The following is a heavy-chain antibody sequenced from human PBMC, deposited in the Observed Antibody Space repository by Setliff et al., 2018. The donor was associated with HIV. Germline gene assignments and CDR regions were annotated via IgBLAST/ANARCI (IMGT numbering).Heavy chain of an antibody. CDR2: ILPFFDTA. J-gene: IGHJ6*03. D-gene: IGHD3-3*01. CDR1: GGTFTRNC. V-gene: IGHV1-69*13. Sequence: GASVKVSCKVSGGTFTRNCISWVRQAPGQGLEWMGGILPFFDTANYAQKFQGRVTITADESTSTVHMELSSLTSEDTAVYYCARDVYFTFSGEFIRHYLDVWGKGTTVTVSS. CDR3: ARDVYFTFSGEFIRHYLDV.